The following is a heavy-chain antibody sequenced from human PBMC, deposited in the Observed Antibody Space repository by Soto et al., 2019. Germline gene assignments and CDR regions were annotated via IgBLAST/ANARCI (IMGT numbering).Heavy chain of an antibody. D-gene: IGHD3-22*01. V-gene: IGHV3-21*01. J-gene: IGHJ4*02. Sequence: PGGSLRLSCAASGFTFTSYSMNWVRQAPGKGLEWVSSISSSSNYIYYADSVKGRFTISRDNAKNSLYLQMNGLRAEYTALYHCVRDYYDSSDLDYWGPGTLVTVSS. CDR2: ISSSSNYI. CDR3: VRDYYDSSDLDY. CDR1: GFTFTSYS.